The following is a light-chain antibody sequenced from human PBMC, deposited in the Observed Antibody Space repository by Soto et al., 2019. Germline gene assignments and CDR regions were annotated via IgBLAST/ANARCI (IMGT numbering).Light chain of an antibody. CDR3: GTWDDSLDGNEV. J-gene: IGLJ2*01. V-gene: IGLV1-51*01. Sequence: QSVLTQPPSVSAAPGQQVTISCSGSSSNIGDNYVSWYQHLPGTAPKLVVYDNDRRPSGIPGRFSGSKSGTSATLVITGLQTGDEADYYCGTWDDSLDGNEVFGTGTKLTVL. CDR2: DND. CDR1: SSNIGDNY.